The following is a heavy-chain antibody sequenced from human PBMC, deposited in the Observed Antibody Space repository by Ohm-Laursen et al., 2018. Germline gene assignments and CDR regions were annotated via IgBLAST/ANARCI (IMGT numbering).Heavy chain of an antibody. D-gene: IGHD6-13*01. V-gene: IGHV3-7*01. J-gene: IGHJ4*02. CDR2: IKQDGSEK. Sequence: SLRPSCTASEFTFSSYWMSWVRQAPGKGLEWVANIKQDGSEKDYVDSAKGRFTISRDNAKNSLYLQMNSLRAEDTAVYYCARAKQAYYFDYWGQGVLVTVSS. CDR1: EFTFSSYW. CDR3: ARAKQAYYFDY.